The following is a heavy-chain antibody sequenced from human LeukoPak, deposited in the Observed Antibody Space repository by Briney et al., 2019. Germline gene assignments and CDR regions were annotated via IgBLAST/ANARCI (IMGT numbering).Heavy chain of an antibody. Sequence: SETLSLTCTVSGGSITTYYWSWIRQPPGKGLEYIGFIFYSGSTNYNPSLKSRVTISLNTSKTQFSLKLSSVTAADTAVYYCARGTFWSGYYHDYWGQGTLVTVSS. D-gene: IGHD3-3*01. CDR1: GGSITTYY. J-gene: IGHJ4*02. CDR2: IFYSGST. CDR3: ARGTFWSGYYHDY. V-gene: IGHV4-59*01.